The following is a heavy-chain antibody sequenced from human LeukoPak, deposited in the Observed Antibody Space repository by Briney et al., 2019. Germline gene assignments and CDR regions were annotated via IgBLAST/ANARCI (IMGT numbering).Heavy chain of an antibody. V-gene: IGHV3-23*01. CDR1: GFTFSSYW. CDR3: AKDGGLWVSAHWGDS. D-gene: IGHD7-27*01. CDR2: ITTSDGNT. J-gene: IGHJ4*02. Sequence: GGSLRLSCAASGFTFSSYWMNWARQAPGKGLEWVSTITTSDGNTYYADSVKGRFTVSRDNSKNTLFLQMNSLRAEDTAVYYCAKDGGLWVSAHWGDSWGRGTLVTASS.